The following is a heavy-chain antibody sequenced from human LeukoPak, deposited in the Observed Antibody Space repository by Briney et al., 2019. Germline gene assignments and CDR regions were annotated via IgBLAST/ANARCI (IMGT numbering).Heavy chain of an antibody. CDR1: GFTFSSYS. Sequence: GGYLRLSCAASGFTFSSYSMNWVRQAPGKGLEWVSSISSSSSYIYYADSVKGRFTISRDNAKNSLYLQMNSLRAEDTAVYYCARDFWGSGIAAAGFFDYWGQGTLVTVSS. J-gene: IGHJ4*02. CDR2: ISSSSSYI. CDR3: ARDFWGSGIAAAGFFDY. D-gene: IGHD6-13*01. V-gene: IGHV3-21*01.